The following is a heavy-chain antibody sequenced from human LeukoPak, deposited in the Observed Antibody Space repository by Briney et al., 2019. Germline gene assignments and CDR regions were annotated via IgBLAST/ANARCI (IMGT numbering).Heavy chain of an antibody. CDR2: ISSSGSTI. Sequence: PGGSLRLSCAASGFTFSDYYMSWIRQAPGKGLEWVSYISSSGSTICYADSVKGRFTISRDNAKNSLYLQMNSLRAEDTAVYYCARERIFSGYNYGMDVWGQGTTVTVSS. V-gene: IGHV3-11*01. J-gene: IGHJ6*02. CDR1: GFTFSDYY. CDR3: ARERIFSGYNYGMDV. D-gene: IGHD7-27*01.